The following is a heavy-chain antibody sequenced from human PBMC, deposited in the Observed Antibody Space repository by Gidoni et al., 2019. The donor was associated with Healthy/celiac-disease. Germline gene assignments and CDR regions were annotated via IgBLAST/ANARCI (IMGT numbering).Heavy chain of an antibody. Sequence: QAQLQESGPGLVKPSQTPSLPCTVSGGSISSGGYYWSWIRQHPGKGLEWIGYIYYSGSTYYNPSLKSRVTISVDTSKNQFSLKLSSVTAADTAVYYCASATDVPSGYLGFDYWGQGTLVTVSS. J-gene: IGHJ4*02. V-gene: IGHV4-31*03. CDR3: ASATDVPSGYLGFDY. CDR1: GGSISSGGYY. D-gene: IGHD3-3*01. CDR2: IYYSGST.